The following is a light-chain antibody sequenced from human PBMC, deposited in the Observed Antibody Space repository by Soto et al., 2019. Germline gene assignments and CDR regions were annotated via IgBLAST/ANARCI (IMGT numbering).Light chain of an antibody. CDR1: QSVSSSF. CDR2: AAS. J-gene: IGKJ4*01. Sequence: EIVLTQSPGTLSLSPGERATLSCRASQSVSSSFLAWYQQKPGQAPRLLIYAASRRGSGIPDRFSGGGSGTDFTLTISRLEPEDFAVYFCLQYETAPLTFGGGTRVDIK. V-gene: IGKV3-20*01. CDR3: LQYETAPLT.